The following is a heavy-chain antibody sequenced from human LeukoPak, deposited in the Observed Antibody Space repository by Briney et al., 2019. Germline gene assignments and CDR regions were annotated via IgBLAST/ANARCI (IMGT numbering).Heavy chain of an antibody. J-gene: IGHJ3*02. CDR1: GFTFSSYG. D-gene: IGHD3-9*01. CDR3: QKTAYEILTGYHDAFDI. V-gene: IGHV3-30*03. Sequence: GGTLRFSCAASGFTFSSYGMHWVRQAPGKSLEWVAGRADDGSNQSYADYVKGRFTISSDNSRTTLYLQMNSLRAEDTAFFFKQKTAYEILTGYHDAFDIWGQGTMVTVSS. CDR2: RADDGSNQ.